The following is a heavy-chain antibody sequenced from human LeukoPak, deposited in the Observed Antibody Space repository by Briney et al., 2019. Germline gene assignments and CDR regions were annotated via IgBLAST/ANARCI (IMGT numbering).Heavy chain of an antibody. CDR1: GFTFSNAW. D-gene: IGHD3-22*01. CDR2: IKSKTDGGTT. J-gene: IGHJ4*02. CDR3: TTDSAAMHYYDSSGPKGY. Sequence: PGGSLRLSCAASGFTFSNAWMSWVRQAPGKGLEWVGRIKSKTDGGTTDYAAPVKGRFTISRDDSKNTLYLQMNSLKTEDTAVYYCTTDSAAMHYYDSSGPKGYWGQGTLVTVSS. V-gene: IGHV3-15*01.